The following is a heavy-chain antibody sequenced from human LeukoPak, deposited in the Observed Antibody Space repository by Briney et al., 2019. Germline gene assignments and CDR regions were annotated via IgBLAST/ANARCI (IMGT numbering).Heavy chain of an antibody. V-gene: IGHV3-11*01. J-gene: IGHJ3*02. Sequence: PGGSLRLSCAASGFTFSDYYMSWIRQAPGKGLEWVSYISSSGSTIYYADSVKGRFTISRDNSKNTLYLQMNSLRAEDMAVYYCARIEWERLGRAFDIWAKGQWSPSLQ. D-gene: IGHD1-26*01. CDR3: ARIEWERLGRAFDI. CDR2: ISSSGSTI. CDR1: GFTFSDYY.